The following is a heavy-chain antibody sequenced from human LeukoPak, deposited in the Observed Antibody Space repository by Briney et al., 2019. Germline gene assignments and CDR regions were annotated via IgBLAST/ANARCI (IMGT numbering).Heavy chain of an antibody. D-gene: IGHD6-19*01. Sequence: GGSLRLSCAASGFTVSSNYMSWVRQAPGKGLEWVSVIYSGGSTHYADSVKGRFTISRDNSKNTLYLQMNSLRAEDTAVYYCARGAYSSGWYVDYWGQGTLVTVSS. CDR2: IYSGGST. CDR3: ARGAYSSGWYVDY. J-gene: IGHJ4*02. V-gene: IGHV3-66*01. CDR1: GFTVSSNY.